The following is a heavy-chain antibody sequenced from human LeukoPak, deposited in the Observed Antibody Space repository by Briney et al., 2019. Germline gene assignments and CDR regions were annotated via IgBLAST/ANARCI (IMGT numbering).Heavy chain of an antibody. CDR1: GFTFTNYW. CDR3: AKGIGAVAGTHYFDY. J-gene: IGHJ4*02. CDR2: IKQDRSEK. D-gene: IGHD6-19*01. Sequence: GGSLKLSCAASGFTFTNYWMSWVRQAPGKGLELVANIKQDRSEKYYVDSVKGRFTISRDNAKNSLYLQMNSLRAEDTAVYYCAKGIGAVAGTHYFDYWGQGTLVTVSS. V-gene: IGHV3-7*01.